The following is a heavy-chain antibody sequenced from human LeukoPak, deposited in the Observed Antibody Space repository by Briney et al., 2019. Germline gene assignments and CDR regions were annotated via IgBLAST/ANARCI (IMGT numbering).Heavy chain of an antibody. CDR1: GGSISSYY. CDR3: ARYITTTVTTGTFDY. CDR2: IYYSGST. J-gene: IGHJ4*02. D-gene: IGHD4-17*01. V-gene: IGHV4-59*08. Sequence: SETLSLTCTVSGGSISSYYWSWIRQPPGKGLEWIGYIYYSGSTNYNPSLKSRVTISVDTSKNQFSLKLSSVTAADTAVYYCARYITTTVTTGTFDYWGQGTLVTVSS.